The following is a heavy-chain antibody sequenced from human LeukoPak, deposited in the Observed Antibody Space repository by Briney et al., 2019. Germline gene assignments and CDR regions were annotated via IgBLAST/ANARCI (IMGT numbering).Heavy chain of an antibody. Sequence: GGSLRLSCAASGFTFSSYSMNWVRQAPGKGLEWVSSISGSSSYIYYADSVKGRFTISRDNSKNTLYLQMNSLRAEDTAVYYCAKGHTTIFGGVIRNYYYMDVWGKGTTVTVSS. CDR1: GFTFSSYS. CDR2: ISGSSSYI. J-gene: IGHJ6*03. V-gene: IGHV3-21*04. CDR3: AKGHTTIFGGVIRNYYYMDV. D-gene: IGHD3-3*01.